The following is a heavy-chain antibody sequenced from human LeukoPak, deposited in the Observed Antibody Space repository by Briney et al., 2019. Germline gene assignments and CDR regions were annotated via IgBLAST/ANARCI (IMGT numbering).Heavy chain of an antibody. CDR3: AKEGFDS. CDR2: ISYDGSNK. CDR1: GFTFSSYG. V-gene: IGHV3-30*18. Sequence: GGSLRLSCAASGFTFSSYGMHWVRQAPGKGLEWVAVISYDGSNKYYADSVKGRFTISRDNSKNTLYLQMNSLRAEDTAVYYCAKEGFDSWGEGTLVTVPS. J-gene: IGHJ4*02.